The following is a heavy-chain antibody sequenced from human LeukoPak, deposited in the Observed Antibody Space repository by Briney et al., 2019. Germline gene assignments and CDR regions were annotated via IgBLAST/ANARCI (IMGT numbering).Heavy chain of an antibody. CDR2: IYYSGST. CDR3: ARDYPTGTTKRGLSWGLGWFDP. CDR1: GGSISSSSYY. Sequence: SETLSLTCTVSGGSISSSSYYWGWLRQPPGRGGEGIGSIYYSGSTYYNPSLTSRVTISVDTSKTQLSLKLSSVTAADTAVYYCARDYPTGTTKRGLSWGLGWFDPWGQGTLVTVSS. D-gene: IGHD1-1*01. V-gene: IGHV4-39*07. J-gene: IGHJ5*02.